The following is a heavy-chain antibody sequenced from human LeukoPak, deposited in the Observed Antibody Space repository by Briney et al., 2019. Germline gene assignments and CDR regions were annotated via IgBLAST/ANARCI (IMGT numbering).Heavy chain of an antibody. V-gene: IGHV4-39*01. CDR2: IYYSGST. CDR3: ARLKSVLLWFGELLSYYFDY. D-gene: IGHD3-10*01. Sequence: SETLSLTCTVSGGSISSSSYYWSWIRQPPGKGLEWIGSIYYSGSTYYNPSLKSRVTISVDTYKNQFSLKLSSVTAADTAVYYCARLKSVLLWFGELLSYYFDYWGQGTLVTVSS. J-gene: IGHJ4*02. CDR1: GGSISSSSYY.